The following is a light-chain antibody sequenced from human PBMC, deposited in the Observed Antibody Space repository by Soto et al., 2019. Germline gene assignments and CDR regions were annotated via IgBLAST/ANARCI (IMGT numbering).Light chain of an antibody. CDR1: SSNVGGYNY. CDR2: DVS. CDR3: CSYAGRFTLL. Sequence: QSVLTQPRSVSGSPGQSVTISCTGTSSNVGGYNYVSWYQQYPGKAPKLMIYDVSKRPSGVPDRFSGSKSGNTAYLTISGLQAEDEADYYCCSYAGRFTLLFGGGTKLTVL. J-gene: IGLJ2*01. V-gene: IGLV2-11*01.